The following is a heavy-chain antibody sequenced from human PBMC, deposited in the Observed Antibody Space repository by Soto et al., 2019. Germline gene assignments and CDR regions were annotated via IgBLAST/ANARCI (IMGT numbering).Heavy chain of an antibody. V-gene: IGHV3-11*01. D-gene: IGHD3-3*01. CDR1: GFTFSDYY. CDR2: ISSSGTII. J-gene: IGHJ2*01. CDR3: ARKGTTLGVGTNWYFYV. Sequence: GSLRLSCAASGFTFSDYYMSWIRQAPGRGLEWVSHISSSGTIIYYADSVKGRFTISRDNAKNSLYLQMNSLRAEDTAVYYCARKGTTLGVGTNWYFYVWGRGTLVTVSS.